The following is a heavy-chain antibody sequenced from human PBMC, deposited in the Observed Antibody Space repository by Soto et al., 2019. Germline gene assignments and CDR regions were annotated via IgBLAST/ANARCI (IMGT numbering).Heavy chain of an antibody. Sequence: QVQLVESGGGLVKPGGSLRLSCAASGFTFSDYYMSWIRQAPGKGLELVSYIGPSSSYTNYADSVKGRFTISRDNAKNSLYLQMNSLRAEDTAVYYCARVVRLMLYSDYWGQGTLVTVSS. J-gene: IGHJ4*02. D-gene: IGHD2-8*01. CDR2: IGPSSSYT. CDR1: GFTFSDYY. CDR3: ARVVRLMLYSDY. V-gene: IGHV3-11*06.